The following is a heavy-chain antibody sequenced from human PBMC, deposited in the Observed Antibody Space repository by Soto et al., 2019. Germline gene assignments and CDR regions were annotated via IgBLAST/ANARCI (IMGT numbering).Heavy chain of an antibody. V-gene: IGHV3-9*01. CDR2: ISWNSGSI. J-gene: IGHJ3*02. CDR3: AKETFYGVSAFDI. CDR1: GFTFDDYA. D-gene: IGHD4-17*01. Sequence: VQLVESGGGLVQPGRSLRLSCAASGFTFDDYAMHWVRQAPGKGLEWVSGISWNSGSIGYADSVKGRFTISRDNAKNSLYLQMNSLRAEDTALYYCAKETFYGVSAFDIWGQGTMVTVSS.